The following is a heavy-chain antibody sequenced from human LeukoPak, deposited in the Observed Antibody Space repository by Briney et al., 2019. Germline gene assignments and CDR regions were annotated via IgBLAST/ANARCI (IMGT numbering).Heavy chain of an antibody. CDR1: GGSFSGYY. V-gene: IGHV4-34*01. Sequence: SSETLSLTCAVYGGSFSGYYWSWIRQPPGKGLEWIGEINHSGSTNYNPSLKSRVTISVDTSKNQFSLKLSSVTAADTAVYYCARGSKYIAARTYFDYWGQGTLVTVSS. D-gene: IGHD6-6*01. CDR2: INHSGST. CDR3: ARGSKYIAARTYFDY. J-gene: IGHJ4*02.